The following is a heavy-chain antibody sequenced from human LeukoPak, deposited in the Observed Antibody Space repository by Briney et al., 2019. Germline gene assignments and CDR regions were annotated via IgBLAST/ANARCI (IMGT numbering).Heavy chain of an antibody. CDR1: GFTFGSYA. Sequence: AGSLRLSWAAAGFTFGSYAMHWVSQAAGKGLEWEAVISYDGSNKYYADSVNGRFTNSRDNSKNTLYLQMNSLKAEDTAVYYCARGERWLQSRVDYWGQGTLVTVSS. D-gene: IGHD5-12*01. CDR3: ARGERWLQSRVDY. CDR2: ISYDGSNK. V-gene: IGHV3-30-3*01. J-gene: IGHJ4*02.